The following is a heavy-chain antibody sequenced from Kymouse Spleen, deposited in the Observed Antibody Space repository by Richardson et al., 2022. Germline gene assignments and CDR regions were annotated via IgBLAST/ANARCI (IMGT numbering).Heavy chain of an antibody. J-gene: IGHJ6*02. Sequence: QLQLQESGPGLVKPSETLSLTCTVSGGSISSSSYYWGWIRQPPGKGLEWIGSIYYSGSTYYNPSLKSRVTISVDTSKNQFSLKLSSVTAADTAVYYCARHRTNGVCYTHYYYGMDVWGQGTTVTVSS. V-gene: IGHV4-39*01. CDR1: GGSISSSSYY. CDR3: ARHRTNGVCYTHYYYGMDV. D-gene: IGHD2-8*01. CDR2: IYYSGST.